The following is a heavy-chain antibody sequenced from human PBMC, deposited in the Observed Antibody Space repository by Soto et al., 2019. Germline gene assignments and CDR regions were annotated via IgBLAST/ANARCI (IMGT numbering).Heavy chain of an antibody. CDR1: GYTFTSYD. D-gene: IGHD3-10*01. J-gene: IGHJ3*02. Sequence: QVQLVQSGAEVKKPGASVKVSCKASGYTFTSYDINWVRQATGQGLEWMGWMNPNSGNTGYAQKFQGRVTMTRNTSISTAYMELSSLRSEDTAVYYCARGINYYGSGDDAVDIWGPGKRVTVSS. CDR3: ARGINYYGSGDDAVDI. CDR2: MNPNSGNT. V-gene: IGHV1-8*01.